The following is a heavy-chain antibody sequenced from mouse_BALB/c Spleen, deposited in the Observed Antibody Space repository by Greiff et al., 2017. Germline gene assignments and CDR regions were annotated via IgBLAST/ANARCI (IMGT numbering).Heavy chain of an antibody. CDR2: ISYSGST. Sequence: EVHLVESGPGLVKPSQSLSLTCTVTGYSITSDYAWNWIRQFPGNKLEWMGYISYSGSTSYNPSLKSRISITRDTSKNQFFLQLNSVTTEDTATYYCARQYGNYFFAYWGQGTLVTVSA. CDR1: GYSITSDYA. J-gene: IGHJ3*01. V-gene: IGHV3-2*02. CDR3: ARQYGNYFFAY. D-gene: IGHD2-10*02.